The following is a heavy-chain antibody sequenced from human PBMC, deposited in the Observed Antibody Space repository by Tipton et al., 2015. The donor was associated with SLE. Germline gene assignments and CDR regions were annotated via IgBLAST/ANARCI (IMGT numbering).Heavy chain of an antibody. CDR3: ASASRAAYDSGSSFAY. Sequence: SLRLSCAASGFTFSSYWMHWVRQAPGKGLVWVSRIYTDGSRTHYADSVRGRFTISRDNAKNTLYLQMNSLRAEDTAVYYCASASRAAYDSGSSFAYWGQGTLVTVSS. D-gene: IGHD3-10*01. V-gene: IGHV3-74*01. CDR2: IYTDGSRT. J-gene: IGHJ4*02. CDR1: GFTFSSYW.